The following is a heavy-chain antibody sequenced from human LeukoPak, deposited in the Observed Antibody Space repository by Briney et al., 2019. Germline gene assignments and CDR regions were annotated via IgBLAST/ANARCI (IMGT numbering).Heavy chain of an antibody. CDR2: ISSHDGGT. J-gene: IGHJ4*01. Sequence: PGGSLRLSCTASGFTFSTYTMNWVRQAPGKGLEWVSSISSHDGGTYYADSVKGRFTISRDNSKNTLHLQMNSLRAEDTPVYYCARDDRDISSFLIDYWGHGILVTVSS. V-gene: IGHV3-21*04. CDR1: GFTFSTYT. CDR3: ARDDRDISSFLIDY. D-gene: IGHD6-6*01.